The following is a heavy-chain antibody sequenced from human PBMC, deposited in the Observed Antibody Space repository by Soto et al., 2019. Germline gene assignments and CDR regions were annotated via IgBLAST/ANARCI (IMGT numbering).Heavy chain of an antibody. CDR2: IRHSGTT. CDR3: ARGGSMLYYYMDV. CDR1: GGSFSGYY. D-gene: IGHD3-10*01. Sequence: SETLSLTCTINGGSFSGYYWSWIRQPPGKGLEWIGEIRHSGTTNYNPSLKSRLAISVDKSKNQFALRLNSVNDADTAVYYCARGGSMLYYYMDVWGKGTTVTVSS. V-gene: IGHV4-34*01. J-gene: IGHJ6*03.